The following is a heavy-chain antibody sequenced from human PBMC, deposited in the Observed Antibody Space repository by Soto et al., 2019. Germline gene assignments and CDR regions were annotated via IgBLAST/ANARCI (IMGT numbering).Heavy chain of an antibody. CDR2: IYYTGKT. D-gene: IGHD2-2*01. J-gene: IGHJ5*02. V-gene: IGHV4-30-4*01. Sequence: SETLSLTCSVSGDYIHVGGYYWTWIRQRPGKGLEWMGYIYYTGKTYYNPSLESRLTMSVDRSKNQFSLRLTSVTAADTAVYFCGRDLTSNANCIDPWGQGTLVTVSA. CDR3: GRDLTSNANCIDP. CDR1: GDYIHVGGYY.